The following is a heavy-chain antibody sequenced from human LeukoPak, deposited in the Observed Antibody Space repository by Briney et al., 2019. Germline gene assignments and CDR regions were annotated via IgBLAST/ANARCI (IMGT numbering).Heavy chain of an antibody. D-gene: IGHD6-13*01. V-gene: IGHV4-30-2*01. CDR2: IYHSGST. CDR1: GGSISSGGYS. Sequence: KTSQTLSLTCAVSGGSISSGGYSWSWIWQPPGKGLEWIGYIYHSGSTYYNPSLKSRVTISVDTSKNQFSLKLSSVTAADTAVYYCARHRRIAAAGTGWFDPWGQGTLVTVSS. J-gene: IGHJ5*02. CDR3: ARHRRIAAAGTGWFDP.